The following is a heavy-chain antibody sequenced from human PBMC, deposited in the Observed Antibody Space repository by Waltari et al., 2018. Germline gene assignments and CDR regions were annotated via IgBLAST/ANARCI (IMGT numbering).Heavy chain of an antibody. D-gene: IGHD3-22*01. CDR3: ARGPRHYYDSSGYYLDY. J-gene: IGHJ4*02. V-gene: IGHV5-51*03. Sequence: EVQLVQSGAEVKKPGASLKISCKGSGYSFTSYWIGWVRQMPEKGLEWMGILYPGYSDTRDSPSFQGQVTISADKSISTAYLQWSSLKASDTAMYYCARGPRHYYDSSGYYLDYWGQGTLVTVSS. CDR2: LYPGYSDT. CDR1: GYSFTSYW.